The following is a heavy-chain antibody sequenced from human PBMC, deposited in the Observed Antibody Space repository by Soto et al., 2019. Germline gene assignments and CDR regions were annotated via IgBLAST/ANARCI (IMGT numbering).Heavy chain of an antibody. CDR1: PGSISSSY. CDR2: VAYSGTT. V-gene: IGHV4-59*01. CDR3: AREAQDYYFDH. D-gene: IGHD1-26*01. Sequence: QVQLQESGPGLVKPSETLTLTCTVSPGSISSSYWSWIRQPPGRGLEWIGHVAYSGTTKYNPSLKSRGSISVSTSTRQFSLRLTSVTAADTAVYYCAREAQDYYFDHWGQGILVTVSS. J-gene: IGHJ5*02.